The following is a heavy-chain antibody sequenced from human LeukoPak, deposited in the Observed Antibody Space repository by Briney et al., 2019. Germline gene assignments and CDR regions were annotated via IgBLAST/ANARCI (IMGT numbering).Heavy chain of an antibody. CDR1: GFTFSTYP. V-gene: IGHV3-23*01. CDR3: AKRSGGPSPFDY. J-gene: IGHJ4*02. D-gene: IGHD3-3*01. CDR2: ISGSGGST. Sequence: PGGSLRLSCAASGFTFSTYPMSWVRQAPGKGLEWVSDISGSGGSTYYADSVKGRFTISRDNSKNTLYLQMNSLRAEDTAIYYCAKRSGGPSPFDYWGQGTLVTVSS.